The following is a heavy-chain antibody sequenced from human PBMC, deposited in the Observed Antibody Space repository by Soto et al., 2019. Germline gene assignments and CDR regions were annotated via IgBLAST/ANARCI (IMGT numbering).Heavy chain of an antibody. Sequence: ASVKVSCKASGYTFTSYAMHWVRQAPGQRLEWMGWINAGNGNTKYSQKFQGRVTITRDTSASTAYMELSSLRSEDTAVYYCARAARPTYYYYYGMDVWGQGTTVTVSS. D-gene: IGHD6-6*01. V-gene: IGHV1-3*01. J-gene: IGHJ6*02. CDR3: ARAARPTYYYYYGMDV. CDR1: GYTFTSYA. CDR2: INAGNGNT.